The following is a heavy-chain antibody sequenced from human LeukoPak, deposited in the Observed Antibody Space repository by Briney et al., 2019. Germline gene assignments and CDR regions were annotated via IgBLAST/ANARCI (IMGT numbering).Heavy chain of an antibody. Sequence: GGSLRLSCAASGFDFDDYGMSWVRQVPGKGLEWVSGINWNGGTTGYADSVKGRFTISRDNAKNSLYLQMSSLRAEDTALYYCASRGFDSSGYYAFFAWGQGTPVTVSS. D-gene: IGHD3-22*01. CDR3: ASRGFDSSGYYAFFA. CDR2: INWNGGTT. V-gene: IGHV3-20*04. J-gene: IGHJ5*02. CDR1: GFDFDDYG.